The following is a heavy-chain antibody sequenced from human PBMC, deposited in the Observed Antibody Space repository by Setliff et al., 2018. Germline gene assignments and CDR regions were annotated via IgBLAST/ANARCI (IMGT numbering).Heavy chain of an antibody. Sequence: GGSLRLSCAASGFTFSNAWMSWVRQAPGKGLEWVGRIKSKTDGGTTDYAAPVKGRFTISRDDSKNTLYLQMNSLKTEDTAVYYCARGPCSGGSCYYQDYWGQGTLVTVSS. CDR3: ARGPCSGGSCYYQDY. J-gene: IGHJ4*02. V-gene: IGHV3-15*01. CDR1: GFTFSNAW. CDR2: IKSKTDGGTT. D-gene: IGHD2-15*01.